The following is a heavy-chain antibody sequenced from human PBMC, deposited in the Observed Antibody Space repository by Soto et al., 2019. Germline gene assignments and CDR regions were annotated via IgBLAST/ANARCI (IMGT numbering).Heavy chain of an antibody. V-gene: IGHV1-18*01. D-gene: IGHD6-13*01. CDR3: ARVAARTLDY. J-gene: IGHJ4*02. CDR2: IGAYSGNT. Sequence: ASVKVSCKASGYTFISYGISWVRQAPGQGLEWMGWIGAYSGNTNYAQKLQDRVTMTTDTSTNTAYMELRSLRSDDTAVYYCARVAARTLDYWGQGTLVTVSS. CDR1: GYTFISYG.